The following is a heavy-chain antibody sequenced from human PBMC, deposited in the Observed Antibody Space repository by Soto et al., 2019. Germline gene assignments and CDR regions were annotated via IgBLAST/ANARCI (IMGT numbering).Heavy chain of an antibody. CDR3: ARGQSRVGYNPTLDF. CDR1: GASISSGGYY. Sequence: QVQLQESGPGLVKPSQTLSLTCTVSGASISSGGYYWNWIRQHPGKGLEWIGFIYYSGSTYYTPSLNXRXTXXIDTSKNQFSLKLSVVTAADTAVYYCARGQSRVGYNPTLDFWGQGTLVTVSS. CDR2: IYYSGST. J-gene: IGHJ4*02. V-gene: IGHV4-31*03. D-gene: IGHD5-12*01.